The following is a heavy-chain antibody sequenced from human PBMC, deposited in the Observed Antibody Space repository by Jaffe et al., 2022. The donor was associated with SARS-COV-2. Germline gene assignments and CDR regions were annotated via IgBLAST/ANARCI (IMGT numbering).Heavy chain of an antibody. Sequence: QVQLQQWGAELLKPSETLSLTCAVYGGSFSAHYWNWIRQPPGKGLEWIGEINHSGSTDYNPSLESRVTISVDTSNNQISLKLSSVTAADTAIYYCARGGNGWYFDLWGRGTLVTVSS. V-gene: IGHV4-34*01. CDR2: INHSGST. CDR3: ARGGNGWYFDL. J-gene: IGHJ2*01. CDR1: GGSFSAHY. D-gene: IGHD2-8*01.